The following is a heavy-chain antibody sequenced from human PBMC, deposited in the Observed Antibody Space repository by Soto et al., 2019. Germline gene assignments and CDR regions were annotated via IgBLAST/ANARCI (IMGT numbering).Heavy chain of an antibody. CDR2: IYSSGST. V-gene: IGHV4-59*01. Sequence: SETLSLTCTVSGGSINNNYWSWIRQPPGKGLEWIGYIYSSGSTKYNPSLRSRVTISLDTSKNQFSLKLSSVTAADMAVYYCARGYTSHDYWGQGTLVTVSS. CDR3: ARGYTSHDY. J-gene: IGHJ4*02. CDR1: GGSINNNY. D-gene: IGHD2-2*01.